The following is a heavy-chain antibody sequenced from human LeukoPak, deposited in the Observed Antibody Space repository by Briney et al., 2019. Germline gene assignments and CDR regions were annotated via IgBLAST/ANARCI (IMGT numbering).Heavy chain of an antibody. CDR1: GGSISSHY. Sequence: PSETLSLTCTVYGGSISSHYWSWIRQPPGKGLEWVGYIHYSGNTNYNPSLKSRITISVDTSKNQFSLKLSSVTAADTAVYYCARGGWSLDYWGQGTLVTVSS. V-gene: IGHV4-59*11. CDR2: IHYSGNT. CDR3: ARGGWSLDY. J-gene: IGHJ4*02. D-gene: IGHD6-19*01.